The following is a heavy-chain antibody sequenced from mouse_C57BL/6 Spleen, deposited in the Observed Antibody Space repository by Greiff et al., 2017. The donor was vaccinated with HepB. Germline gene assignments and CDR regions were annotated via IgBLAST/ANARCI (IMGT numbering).Heavy chain of an antibody. V-gene: IGHV1-53*01. J-gene: IGHJ4*01. CDR3: ARGEGYYYGSSYDYYAMDY. D-gene: IGHD1-1*01. CDR1: GYTFTSYW. Sequence: VQLQQPGTELVKPGASVKLSCKASGYTFTSYWMHWVKQRPGQGLEWIGNINPSNGGTNYNEKFKSKATLTVDKSSSTAYMQLSSLTSEDSAVYYCARGEGYYYGSSYDYYAMDYWGQGTSVTVSS. CDR2: INPSNGGT.